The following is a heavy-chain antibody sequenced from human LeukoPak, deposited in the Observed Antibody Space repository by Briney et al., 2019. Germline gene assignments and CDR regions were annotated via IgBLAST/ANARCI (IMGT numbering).Heavy chain of an antibody. D-gene: IGHD3-3*01. CDR2: IRYDGSNK. V-gene: IGHV3-30*02. CDR3: AKATYYVFQNMDV. J-gene: IGHJ6*03. Sequence: AGSLRLSCAASGFTFSSYGMLWVRQDPGKGLEWVAFIRYDGSNKYYADSVKGRFTISRDNSKNTLYLQMNSLRAEDTAVYYCAKATYYVFQNMDVWGKGTTVTVSS. CDR1: GFTFSSYG.